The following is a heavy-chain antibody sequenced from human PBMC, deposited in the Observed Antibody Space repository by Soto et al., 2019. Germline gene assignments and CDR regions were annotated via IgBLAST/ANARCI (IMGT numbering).Heavy chain of an antibody. CDR3: AREGEWELHGGGFDY. J-gene: IGHJ4*02. CDR2: IIPIFGTA. Sequence: QVQLVQSGAEVKKPGSSVKVSCKASGGTFSSYAISWVRQAPGQGLEWMGGIIPIFGTANYAQKFQGRVTITADKPTSTAYMELSSLRSEDTAVYCWAREGEWELHGGGFDYWGQGTLVTVSS. V-gene: IGHV1-69*06. CDR1: GGTFSSYA. D-gene: IGHD1-26*01.